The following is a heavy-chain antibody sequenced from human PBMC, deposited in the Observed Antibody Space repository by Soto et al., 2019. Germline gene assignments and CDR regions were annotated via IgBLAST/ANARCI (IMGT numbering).Heavy chain of an antibody. CDR3: ARDLIDGYNYAHFDY. D-gene: IGHD5-12*01. Sequence: QVQLVQSGAEVKKPGASVKVSCKASGYTFTSYGISWVRQAPGQGLEWMGWISAYNGNTNYAQKLQDRVTMTTDTSTSTAYMELRSLRSDDTAVYYCARDLIDGYNYAHFDYWGQGTLVTVSS. V-gene: IGHV1-18*01. CDR2: ISAYNGNT. CDR1: GYTFTSYG. J-gene: IGHJ4*02.